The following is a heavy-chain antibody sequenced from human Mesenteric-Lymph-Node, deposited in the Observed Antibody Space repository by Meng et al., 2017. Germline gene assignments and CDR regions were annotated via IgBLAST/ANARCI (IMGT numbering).Heavy chain of an antibody. CDR1: GGSISSSSYY. V-gene: IGHV4-39*07. D-gene: IGHD3-10*01. CDR2: IYYSGST. Sequence: SETLSLTCTVSGGSISSSSYYWGWIRQPPGKGLEWIGSIYYSGSTYYNPSLKSLVTISVDTSKNQFSLKLSSVTAADTAVYYCARGHHTMVRGVSLSYFDYWGQGTLVTVSS. J-gene: IGHJ4*02. CDR3: ARGHHTMVRGVSLSYFDY.